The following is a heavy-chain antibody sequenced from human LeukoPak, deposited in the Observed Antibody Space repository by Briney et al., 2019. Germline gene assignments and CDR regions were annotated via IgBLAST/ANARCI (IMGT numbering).Heavy chain of an antibody. CDR3: ARAYSGYDWDYFDY. V-gene: IGHV4-4*07. Sequence: SETLSLTCTVSGGSISSYYWSCIRQPAGQGLEWIGRIYTSGSTKYNPSLKSRVTMSVDTSKNQFSLKLSSVTAADTAVYYCARAYSGYDWDYFDYWGQGTLVTVSS. D-gene: IGHD5-12*01. CDR1: GGSISSYY. CDR2: IYTSGST. J-gene: IGHJ4*02.